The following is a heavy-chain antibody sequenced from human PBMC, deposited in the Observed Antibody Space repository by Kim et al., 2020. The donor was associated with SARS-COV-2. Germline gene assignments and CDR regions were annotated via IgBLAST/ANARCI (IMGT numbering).Heavy chain of an antibody. CDR3: ARAGRGYGYQLLPADIAAAGTGDAFDI. Sequence: GGSLRLSCAASGFTFSDYYMSWIRQAPGKGLEWVSYISSSGSTIYYADSVKGRFTISRDNAKNSLYLQMNSLRAEDTAVYYCARAGRGYGYQLLPADIAAAGTGDAFDIWGQGTMVTVSS. J-gene: IGHJ3*02. V-gene: IGHV3-11*01. D-gene: IGHD6-13*01. CDR2: ISSSGSTI. CDR1: GFTFSDYY.